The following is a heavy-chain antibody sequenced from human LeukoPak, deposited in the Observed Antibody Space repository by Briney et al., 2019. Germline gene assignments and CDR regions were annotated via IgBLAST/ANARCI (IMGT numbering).Heavy chain of an antibody. V-gene: IGHV4-31*03. J-gene: IGHJ6*03. Sequence: PSQTLSLTCTVSGGSISSGGYYWSWIRQHPGKGLEWIGEINHSGSTNYNPSLKSRVTISVDTSKNQFSLKLSSVTAADTAVYYCAREVRANWNYVRGYMDVWGKGTTVTVSS. CDR2: INHSGST. D-gene: IGHD1-7*01. CDR3: AREVRANWNYVRGYMDV. CDR1: GGSISSGGYY.